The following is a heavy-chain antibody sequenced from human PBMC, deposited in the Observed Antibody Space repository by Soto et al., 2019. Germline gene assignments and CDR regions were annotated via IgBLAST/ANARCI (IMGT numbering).Heavy chain of an antibody. J-gene: IGHJ4*02. CDR2: IDPSDSYT. CDR1: GYSFTSYW. V-gene: IGHV5-10-1*01. D-gene: IGHD6-19*01. CDR3: ATHSSGWYLDY. Sequence: ESLTISRKGSGYSFTSYWISLVGQMPGKGLEWMGRIDPSDSYTNYSPSFQGHVTISADKSISTAYLQWSSLKASDTAMYYCATHSSGWYLDYWGQGTLVTVSS.